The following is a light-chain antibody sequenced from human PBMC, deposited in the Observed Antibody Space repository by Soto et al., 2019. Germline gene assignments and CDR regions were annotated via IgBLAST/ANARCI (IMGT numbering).Light chain of an antibody. CDR3: QQYDNWPPWT. J-gene: IGKJ1*01. Sequence: DTLMTQSPATLSVSPGETATLSCRASESVGSNLAWYQQKPGQAPRLLIYGASTRATGIPARLSGSGSGTEFTLTISSLQSEDSAVYYCQQYDNWPPWTIGQGTKVDIK. CDR1: ESVGSN. CDR2: GAS. V-gene: IGKV3-15*01.